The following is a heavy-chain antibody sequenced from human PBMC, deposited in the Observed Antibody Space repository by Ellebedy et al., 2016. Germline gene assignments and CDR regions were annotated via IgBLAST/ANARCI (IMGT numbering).Heavy chain of an antibody. Sequence: GGSLRLXCAASGFSVTSNDMIWVRQAPGKGLEWVSLIYTTGATYYADSVKGRFTISRDNSKKTLFLQMTSLGAEDTAVYYCVTRHNGAFDIWGQGTMVTVSS. J-gene: IGHJ3*02. CDR1: GFSVTSND. CDR2: IYTTGAT. CDR3: VTRHNGAFDI. D-gene: IGHD1-1*01. V-gene: IGHV3-53*01.